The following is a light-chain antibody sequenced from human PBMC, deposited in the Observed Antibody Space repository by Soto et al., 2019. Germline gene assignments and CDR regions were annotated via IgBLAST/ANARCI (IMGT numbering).Light chain of an antibody. CDR3: QQYNNWLPLT. CDR1: QSVSNS. CDR2: GAS. V-gene: IGKV3-15*01. Sequence: EVVMTQSPVTLSVSPGERATLSCRASQSVSNSLAWYQQKPGQAPRLLIYGASTRATGVPARFSGSGSGTEFTLTISSLQSEDFAVYYYQQYNNWLPLTFGQGTRLDI. J-gene: IGKJ5*01.